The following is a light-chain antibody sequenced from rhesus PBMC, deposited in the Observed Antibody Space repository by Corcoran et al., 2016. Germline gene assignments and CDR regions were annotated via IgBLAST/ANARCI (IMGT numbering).Light chain of an antibody. Sequence: DIVMTQTPLSLPITPGEPASISCRSSQSLLHSNGNTYLHWYLQKPGQSPQLLILGGSHRACGVPDRFSGSGSGTDFTLKISKVEAEDVGVYYCVQAIAFPYSFGQGTKVEIK. J-gene: IGKJ2*01. V-gene: IGKV2-72*01. CDR1: QSLLHSNGNTY. CDR3: VQAIAFPYS. CDR2: GGS.